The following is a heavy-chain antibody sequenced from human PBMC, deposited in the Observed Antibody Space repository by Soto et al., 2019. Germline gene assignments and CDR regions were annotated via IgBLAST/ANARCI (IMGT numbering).Heavy chain of an antibody. D-gene: IGHD3-10*01. V-gene: IGHV5-51*03. CDR3: ARAMVRGKNYYGVDV. Sequence: EVQLVQSGAEVKKPGESLKISCKGSGYSFTNYWIGWVRQMPGKGLEWMGIIYPGDSDTRYSPSFQGQVTISADKSNSTAYLQWSSLKASDTAMYYCARAMVRGKNYYGVDVWGQGTTVTVSS. J-gene: IGHJ6*02. CDR2: IYPGDSDT. CDR1: GYSFTNYW.